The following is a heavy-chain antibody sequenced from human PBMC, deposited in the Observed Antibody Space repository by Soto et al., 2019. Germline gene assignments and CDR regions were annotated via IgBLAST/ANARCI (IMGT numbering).Heavy chain of an antibody. CDR2: IYYSGST. J-gene: IGHJ6*02. V-gene: IGHV4-61*01. CDR3: ARDRGIQPLYYGMDV. D-gene: IGHD5-18*01. CDR1: GGSVSSGSYY. Sequence: SETLSLTCTVSGGSVSSGSYYWSWIRQPPGKGLEWIGYIYYSGSTNYNPSLKSRVTISVDTSKNQFSLKLSSVTAADTAVYYCARDRGIQPLYYGMDVWGQGTTVTVSS.